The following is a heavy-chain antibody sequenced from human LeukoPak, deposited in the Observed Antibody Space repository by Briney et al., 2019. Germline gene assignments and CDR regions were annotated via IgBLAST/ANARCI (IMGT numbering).Heavy chain of an antibody. J-gene: IGHJ3*02. V-gene: IGHV3-7*01. CDR3: ARDVAPRGYDGFDI. CDR1: GFTFRDYW. CDR2: IKPDGSEK. Sequence: GGSLRLSCAGSGFTFRDYWMSWLRQAPGKGPEWVAHIKPDGSEKYYVDSVKGRFTISRDNAKNSLYLQMNSLRAEDTAVYYCARDVAPRGYDGFDIWGQGTMVTVSS. D-gene: IGHD2-21*01.